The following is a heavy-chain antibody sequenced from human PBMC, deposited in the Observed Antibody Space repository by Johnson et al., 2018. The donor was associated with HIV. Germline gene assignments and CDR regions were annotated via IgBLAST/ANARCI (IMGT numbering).Heavy chain of an antibody. J-gene: IGHJ3*02. Sequence: VQLVESGGGVVQPGGSLRLSCAASGFTFSDYGMHWVRQAPGKGLEWVTFIRYDGSNKYYADSVKGRFTISRDKSKNTLYLQMNSLRGDDTAVYYCARPGIVVLPAGAFDIWGPGTMVTVSS. CDR1: GFTFSDYG. D-gene: IGHD2-2*01. CDR2: IRYDGSNK. V-gene: IGHV3-30*02. CDR3: ARPGIVVLPAGAFDI.